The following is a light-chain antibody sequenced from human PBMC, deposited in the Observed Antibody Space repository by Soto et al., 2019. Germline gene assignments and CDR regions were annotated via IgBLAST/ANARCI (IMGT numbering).Light chain of an antibody. V-gene: IGKV1-5*03. CDR1: QTISSW. CDR3: QQYNSAPWT. J-gene: IGKJ1*01. CDR2: KAS. Sequence: DIQMTQSPSTLSGSVGDRVTITCRASQTISSWLAWYQQKPGKAPKLLIYKASTLKSGVPSRFSGSGSGTDFTLTISSLQPEDVATYYCQQYNSAPWTFGQGTKVDIK.